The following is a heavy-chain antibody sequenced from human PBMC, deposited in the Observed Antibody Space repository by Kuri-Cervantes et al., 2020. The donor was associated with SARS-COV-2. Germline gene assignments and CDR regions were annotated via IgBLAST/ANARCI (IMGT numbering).Heavy chain of an antibody. CDR2: INHSGGT. J-gene: IGHJ6*02. Sequence: GSLRLSCTVSGGSISSGSYYWSWIRQPPGKGLEWIGEINHSGGTNYNPSLKSRVTISVDTSKNQFSLKLSSVTAAATAVYYCARGEDTAMVPPYYYYYGMDVWGQGTTVTVSS. CDR1: GGSISSGSYY. D-gene: IGHD5-18*01. V-gene: IGHV4-39*07. CDR3: ARGEDTAMVPPYYYYYGMDV.